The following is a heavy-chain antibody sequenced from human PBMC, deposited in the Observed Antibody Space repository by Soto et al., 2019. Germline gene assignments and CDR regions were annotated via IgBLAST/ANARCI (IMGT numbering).Heavy chain of an antibody. V-gene: IGHV4-59*01. CDR3: ATGPLYQLLWDYYYMDV. D-gene: IGHD2-2*01. CDR1: GGSISSYY. Sequence: SETLSLTCTVSGGSISSYYWSWIRQPPGKGLEWIGYIYYSGSTNYNPSLKSRVTISVDTSKNQFSLKLSSVTAADTAVYYCATGPLYQLLWDYYYMDVWGKGTTVTVSS. J-gene: IGHJ6*03. CDR2: IYYSGST.